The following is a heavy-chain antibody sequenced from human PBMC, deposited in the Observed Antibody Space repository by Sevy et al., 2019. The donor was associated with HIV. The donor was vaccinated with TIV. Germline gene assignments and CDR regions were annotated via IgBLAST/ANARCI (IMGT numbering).Heavy chain of an antibody. V-gene: IGHV3-30*02. CDR3: AKDLAGHGRRYFDY. CDR2: IRFDGSDK. CDR1: GFTFSNYG. D-gene: IGHD2-15*01. J-gene: IGHJ4*02. Sequence: GGSLRLSCAASGFTFSNYGMHWVRQVPGKGLEWVTFIRFDGSDKYYAAYVKGRFTISRDDSKNTFYLQMDSLRPEDTDIYYCAKDLAGHGRRYFDYWGQGTLVTVSS.